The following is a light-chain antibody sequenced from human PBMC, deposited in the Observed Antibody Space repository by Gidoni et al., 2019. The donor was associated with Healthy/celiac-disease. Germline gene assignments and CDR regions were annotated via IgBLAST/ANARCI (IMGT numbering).Light chain of an antibody. CDR3: SSYTSSSAYV. CDR2: DVS. J-gene: IGLJ1*01. Sequence: SALTQPASVAGAPGQSITISCTGPSRHVGGYNYVSWYQQHPGKAPKLMIYDVSKRPSGVSNRFSGSKSGNTASLSISGLQADDEADYYCSSYTSSSAYVFGTGTKVTVL. V-gene: IGLV2-14*01. CDR1: SRHVGGYNY.